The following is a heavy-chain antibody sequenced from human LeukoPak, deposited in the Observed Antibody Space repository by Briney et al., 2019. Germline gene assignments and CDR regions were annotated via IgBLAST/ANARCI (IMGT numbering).Heavy chain of an antibody. J-gene: IGHJ6*02. Sequence: PGGSLRLSCAASGFTFSSYSMNWVRQPPGKGLEWIGEINHSGSTNYNPSLKSRVTISVDTSKNQFSLKLSSVTAADTAVYYCARALRGSRVQVYYYYGMDVWGQGTTVTVSS. CDR1: GFTFSSYS. CDR3: ARALRGSRVQVYYYYGMDV. V-gene: IGHV4-34*01. CDR2: INHSGST. D-gene: IGHD2-15*01.